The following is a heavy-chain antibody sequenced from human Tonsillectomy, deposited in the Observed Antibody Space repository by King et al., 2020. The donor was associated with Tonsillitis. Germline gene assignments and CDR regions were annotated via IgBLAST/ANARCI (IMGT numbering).Heavy chain of an antibody. Sequence: LQLQESGPGLVKPSETLSLTCTVSGGSISSNTYYWGWVRQPPGKGLQWIGSIHYSGSTYYNPSLKSRVTISVDRSKNQFSLELSFVTAADTAVYYCATLYGGYEYFQHWGQGTLVSFSS. CDR3: ATLYGGYEYFQH. CDR1: GGSISSNTYY. CDR2: IHYSGST. V-gene: IGHV4-39*01. D-gene: IGHD4-23*01. J-gene: IGHJ1*01.